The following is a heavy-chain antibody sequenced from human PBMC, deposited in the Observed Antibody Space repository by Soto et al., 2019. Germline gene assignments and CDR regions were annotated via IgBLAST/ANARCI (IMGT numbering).Heavy chain of an antibody. CDR1: GYTFSNYN. V-gene: IGHV1-3*04. Sequence: ASVKVSCKASGYTFSNYNIHWVRQAPGRGLEWMGWINTGNGNTRYSQKVQGRVSITSDQSVNTAYMELSSLESEDTAVYYCASILRRLTIFGVAHPVDYWGQGTLVTVST. CDR2: INTGNGNT. D-gene: IGHD3-3*01. CDR3: ASILRRLTIFGVAHPVDY. J-gene: IGHJ4*02.